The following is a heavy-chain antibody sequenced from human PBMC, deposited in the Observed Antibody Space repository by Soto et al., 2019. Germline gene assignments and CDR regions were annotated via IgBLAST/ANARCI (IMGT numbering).Heavy chain of an antibody. CDR2: ISSSSSTI. V-gene: IGHV3-48*02. J-gene: IGHJ6*02. D-gene: IGHD3-22*01. CDR1: GFTFSSYS. CDR3: ARGSDYYDSSDLYYYYGMDV. Sequence: GGSLRLSCAASGFTFSSYSMNWVRQAPGKGLEWVSYISSSSSTIYYADSVKGRFTISRDNAKNSLYLQMNSLRDEDTAVYYCARGSDYYDSSDLYYYYGMDVWGQGTTVTVSS.